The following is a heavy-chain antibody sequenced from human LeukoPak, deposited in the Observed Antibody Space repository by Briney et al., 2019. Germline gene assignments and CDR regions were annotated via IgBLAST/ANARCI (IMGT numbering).Heavy chain of an antibody. CDR2: ISGSGGST. CDR3: AKKSGAYGDYYYYDMDV. D-gene: IGHD4-17*01. CDR1: GFTFSSYA. V-gene: IGHV3-23*01. Sequence: QSGGSLRLSCAASGFTFSSYAMSWVRQAPGKGLEWVSAISGSGGSTYYADSVKGRFTISRDNSKNTLYLQMNSLRAEDTAVYYCAKKSGAYGDYYYYDMDVWGQGTTVTVSS. J-gene: IGHJ6*02.